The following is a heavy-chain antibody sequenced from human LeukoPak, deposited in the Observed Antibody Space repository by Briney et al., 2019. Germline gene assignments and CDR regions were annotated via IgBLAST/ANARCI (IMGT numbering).Heavy chain of an antibody. Sequence: PGGSLRLSCPASGFTFSSHAMHWVRQAPGKGLEYVSTISSNGDSTYYADSVKGRFTISRDNSKNTLYLQMGSLRAEDTAVYYCAKGEYYYDSSGYPYYFDYWGQGTLVTVSS. V-gene: IGHV3-64D*06. J-gene: IGHJ4*02. CDR2: ISSNGDST. CDR3: AKGEYYYDSSGYPYYFDY. D-gene: IGHD3-22*01. CDR1: GFTFSSHA.